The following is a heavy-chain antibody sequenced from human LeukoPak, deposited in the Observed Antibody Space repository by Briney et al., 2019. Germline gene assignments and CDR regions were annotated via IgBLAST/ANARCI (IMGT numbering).Heavy chain of an antibody. V-gene: IGHV3-15*01. J-gene: IGHJ4*02. Sequence: TGGSLRLSCAVSGCTFSNAWMSWVRQAPGKGLEWVGRIKSKTDGGTTDHAAPVKGRFTISRDDSKNRLYLQMNSLKTEDTAVYYCTTAPYDISYWGQGTLVTVSS. CDR3: TTAPYDISY. CDR2: IKSKTDGGTT. D-gene: IGHD3-9*01. CDR1: GCTFSNAW.